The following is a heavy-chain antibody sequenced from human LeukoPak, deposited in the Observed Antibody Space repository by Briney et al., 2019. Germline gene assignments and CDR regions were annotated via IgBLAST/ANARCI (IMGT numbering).Heavy chain of an antibody. V-gene: IGHV3-21*01. CDR3: ARHRTASDY. J-gene: IGHJ4*02. D-gene: IGHD3-16*02. Sequence: GGSLRLSCAASGFTFSFYTMNWVRQAPGKGLEWVSSITEDSSYIYYADSVKGRFTISRDNAKNSLSLQMNSLRAEDTAVYYCARHRTASDYWGQGTLVTVSS. CDR1: GFTFSFYT. CDR2: ITEDSSYI.